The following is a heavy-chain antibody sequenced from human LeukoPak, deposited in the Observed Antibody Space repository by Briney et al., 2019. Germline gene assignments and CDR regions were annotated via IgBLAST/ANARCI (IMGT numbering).Heavy chain of an antibody. V-gene: IGHV3-7*01. CDR1: GFTFSSYW. Sequence: GGSLRLSCAASGFTFSSYWMSWVRQAPGKGLEWVANIKRDGSEKYYVDSVKGRFTISRDNAKNSLYLQMNSLRAEDTAVYYCARDPRSEYFDWSKFDYWGQGTLVTVSS. CDR3: ARDPRSEYFDWSKFDY. J-gene: IGHJ4*02. CDR2: IKRDGSEK. D-gene: IGHD3-9*01.